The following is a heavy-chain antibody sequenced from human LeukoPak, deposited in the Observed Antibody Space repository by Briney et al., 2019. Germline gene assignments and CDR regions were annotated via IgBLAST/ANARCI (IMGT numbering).Heavy chain of an antibody. J-gene: IGHJ1*01. Sequence: ASVKVSCKASGYTFTSYYMHWVRQAPGQGLEWMGIINPSGGSTSYAQKFQGRVTMTRDTPTSTAYMELSSLRSEDAAVYYCARGWWGCSGGSCYPYDWGQGTLVTVSS. D-gene: IGHD2-15*01. V-gene: IGHV1-46*01. CDR3: ARGWWGCSGGSCYPYD. CDR1: GYTFTSYY. CDR2: INPSGGST.